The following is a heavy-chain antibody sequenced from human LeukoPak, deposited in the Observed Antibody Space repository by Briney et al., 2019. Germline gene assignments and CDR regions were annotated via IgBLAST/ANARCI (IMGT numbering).Heavy chain of an antibody. V-gene: IGHV3-7*01. CDR1: EFTFSSYW. J-gene: IGHJ4*02. Sequence: PGGSLRLSCAASEFTFSSYWMSWVRQAPGKGLEWAANIKQDGGQIYYLESVKGRFTVSRDNAKNSLYLQMNSLRAEDTAVYYCARLGARQMLEYWGQGTLVTVSS. D-gene: IGHD4-17*01. CDR2: IKQDGGQI. CDR3: ARLGARQMLEY.